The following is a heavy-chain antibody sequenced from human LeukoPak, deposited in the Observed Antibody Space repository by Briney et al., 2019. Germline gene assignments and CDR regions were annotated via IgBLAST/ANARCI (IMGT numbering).Heavy chain of an antibody. CDR2: IYYSGST. Sequence: PSETLSLTCTVSGGSISSYYWSWIRQPPGKGLEWIGYIYYSGSTNYNPSLKSRVTISVDTSKNQFSLKLSSATAADTAVYYCARARYYDFWSGYYNYYYYYMDVWAKGPRSPSP. CDR1: GGSISSYY. D-gene: IGHD3-3*01. J-gene: IGHJ6*03. V-gene: IGHV4-59*01. CDR3: ARARYYDFWSGYYNYYYYYMDV.